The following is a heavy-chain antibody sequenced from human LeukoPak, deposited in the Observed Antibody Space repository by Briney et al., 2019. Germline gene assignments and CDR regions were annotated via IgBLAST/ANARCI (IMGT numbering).Heavy chain of an antibody. D-gene: IGHD3-10*01. CDR2: MNPNSGNT. Sequence: ASVKVSCKASGYTFTSYDINWVRQATGQGLEWMGWMNPNSGNTGYAQKFQGRVTMTRNTSISTAYMELSSLRSEDTAVYYCARPRFGEATGEFDPWGQGTLVTVSS. CDR3: ARPRFGEATGEFDP. V-gene: IGHV1-8*01. J-gene: IGHJ5*02. CDR1: GYTFTSYD.